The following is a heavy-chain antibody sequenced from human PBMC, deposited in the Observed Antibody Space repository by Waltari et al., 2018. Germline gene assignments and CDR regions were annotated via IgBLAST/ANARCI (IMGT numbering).Heavy chain of an antibody. CDR3: ARDSGYEDY. CDR2: ISSSGSTI. V-gene: IGHV3-48*03. Sequence: EVQLVESGGGLVQPGGSLRLSCAASGFTVSSYELNWVRQAPGKGLEWVSYISSSGSTIYYADSVKGRFTISRDNAKNSLYLQMNSLRAEDTAVYYCARDSGYEDYWGQGTLVTVSS. CDR1: GFTVSSYE. D-gene: IGHD5-12*01. J-gene: IGHJ4*02.